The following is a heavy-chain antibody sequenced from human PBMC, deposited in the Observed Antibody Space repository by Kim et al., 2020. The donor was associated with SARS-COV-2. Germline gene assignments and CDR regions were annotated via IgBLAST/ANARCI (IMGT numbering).Heavy chain of an antibody. CDR2: IVVGSGNT. V-gene: IGHV1-58*01. D-gene: IGHD3-10*01. J-gene: IGHJ6*02. Sequence: SVKVSCKASGFNFTSSAVQWVRQARGQRLEWIGWIVVGSGNTNYAQKFQERVTITRDMSTSTAYMELSSLRSEGTAVFYCAAGYYYGSGSYYYYYYGIDVWGHGATVTVSS. CDR3: AAGYYYGSGSYYYYYYGIDV. CDR1: GFNFTSSA.